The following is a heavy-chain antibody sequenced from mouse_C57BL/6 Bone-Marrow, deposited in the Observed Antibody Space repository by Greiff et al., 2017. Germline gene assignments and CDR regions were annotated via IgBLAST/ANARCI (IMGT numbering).Heavy chain of an antibody. CDR1: GFNIKDDY. CDR2: IDPENGDT. CDR3: TTFGYYRGWYFDV. J-gene: IGHJ1*03. Sequence: EVQLQQSGAELVRPGASVKLSCTASGFNIKDDYMHWVKQRPEQGLEWIGWIDPENGDTEYASKFQGKATITADTSSNTAYLQLSSLTSVDTAVDYCTTFGYYRGWYFDVWGTGTTGTVSS. V-gene: IGHV14-4*01. D-gene: IGHD2-3*01.